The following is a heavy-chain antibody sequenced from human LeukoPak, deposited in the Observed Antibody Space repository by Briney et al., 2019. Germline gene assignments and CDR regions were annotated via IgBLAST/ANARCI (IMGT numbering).Heavy chain of an antibody. CDR3: AKPAPFYYDTSRSYFDY. Sequence: PGGSLRLSCAASGFTFSSYAMSWVRQAPGKGLEWVSAIGGSGGSTYYADSVKGRFTISRDNSKNTLYLQMNSLRAEDTVVYYCAKPAPFYYDTSRSYFDYWGQGTLVTVSS. D-gene: IGHD3-22*01. CDR1: GFTFSSYA. V-gene: IGHV3-23*01. CDR2: IGGSGGST. J-gene: IGHJ4*02.